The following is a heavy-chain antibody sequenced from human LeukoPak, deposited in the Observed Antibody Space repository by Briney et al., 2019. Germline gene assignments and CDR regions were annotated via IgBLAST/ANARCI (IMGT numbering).Heavy chain of an antibody. CDR2: IYYSGST. J-gene: IGHJ3*02. Sequence: SETLSLTCTVSGGSISSSSYYWGWIRQPPGKGLEWIGSIYYSGSTYYNPSLKSRVTISVDTSKNQFCLKLSSVTAADTAVYYCASPKDIVVVPAAILDDAFDIWGQGTMVTVSS. D-gene: IGHD2-2*02. CDR3: ASPKDIVVVPAAILDDAFDI. CDR1: GGSISSSSYY. V-gene: IGHV4-39*01.